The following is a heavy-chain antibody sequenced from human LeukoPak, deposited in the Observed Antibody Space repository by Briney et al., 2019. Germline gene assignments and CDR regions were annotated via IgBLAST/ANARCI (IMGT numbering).Heavy chain of an antibody. J-gene: IGHJ3*02. D-gene: IGHD4-17*01. CDR2: IYYSGST. V-gene: IGHV4-39*07. Sequence: SQTLSLTCTVSGGSISSGFYYWSWIRQPPGKGLEWIGSIYYSGSTYYNPSLKSRVTISVDTSKNQFSLKLSSVTAADTAVYYCAREDDYGDYYDAFDIWGQGTMVTVSS. CDR1: GGSISSGFYY. CDR3: AREDDYGDYYDAFDI.